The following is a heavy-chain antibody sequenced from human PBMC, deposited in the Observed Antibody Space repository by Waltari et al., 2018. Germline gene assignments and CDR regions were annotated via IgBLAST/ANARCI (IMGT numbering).Heavy chain of an antibody. CDR1: GLRFRGSS. D-gene: IGHD6-19*01. CDR2: IRREPYNYAT. V-gene: IGHV3-73*01. J-gene: IGHJ4*02. Sequence: EVQVVESGGGLVQPGGSLKLSCATSGLRFRGSSIHWVRQTSGKGLEWVGRIRREPYNYATAYSASVKGRFTISRDDSKNTAFLQMNSLMTEDTAVYYCSGGEVTGTDFWGQGTLVTVSS. CDR3: SGGEVTGTDF.